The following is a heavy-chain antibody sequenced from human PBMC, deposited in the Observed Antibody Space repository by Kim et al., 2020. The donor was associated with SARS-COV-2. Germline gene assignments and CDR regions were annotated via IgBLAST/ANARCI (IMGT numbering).Heavy chain of an antibody. J-gene: IGHJ6*02. D-gene: IGHD3-9*01. CDR1: GGTFSSYA. Sequence: SVKVSCKASGGTFSSYAISWVRQAPGQGLEWMGGIIPIFGTANYAQKFQGRVTITADESTSTAYMELSSLRSEDTAVYYCARVSSGRYFDWSPRGLYYYYGMDVWGQGTTVTVSS. CDR3: ARVSSGRYFDWSPRGLYYYYGMDV. CDR2: IIPIFGTA. V-gene: IGHV1-69*13.